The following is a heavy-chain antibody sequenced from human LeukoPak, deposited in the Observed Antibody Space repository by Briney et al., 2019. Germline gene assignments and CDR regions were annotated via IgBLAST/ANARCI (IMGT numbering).Heavy chain of an antibody. CDR2: IKQDGSEK. Sequence: GGSLRLSCAASGFTFSSYWMHWVRQAPGKGLEWVANIKQDGSEKYYVDSVKGRFSISRDNARNSLHLQMNSLRAEDTAVYYCARDCRILRIDCGDSLDIWGQGTMVTVSS. CDR3: ARDCRILRIDCGDSLDI. D-gene: IGHD2-21*01. CDR1: GFTFSSYW. V-gene: IGHV3-7*03. J-gene: IGHJ3*02.